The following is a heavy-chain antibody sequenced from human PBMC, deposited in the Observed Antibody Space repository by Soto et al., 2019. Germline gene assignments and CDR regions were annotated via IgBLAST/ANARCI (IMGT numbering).Heavy chain of an antibody. CDR2: IMPFFRSG. CDR3: ARDRAGYYSHFVY. CDR1: RGTFTNYA. J-gene: IGHJ4*02. V-gene: IGHV1-69*13. D-gene: IGHD3-22*01. Sequence: SVKVSCKALRGTFTNYAFSWVRQAPGQGLEWMGGIMPFFRSGNYAQKFQGRINITADESTSSVYLELTSLRSEDTAVYYCARDRAGYYSHFVYWGQGTLVTVSS.